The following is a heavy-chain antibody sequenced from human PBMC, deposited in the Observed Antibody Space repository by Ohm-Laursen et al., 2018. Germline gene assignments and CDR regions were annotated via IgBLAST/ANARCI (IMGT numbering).Heavy chain of an antibody. CDR3: VRERVTTPSDWYFDL. CDR1: GFTFSTYW. CDR2: IKYAGSEK. J-gene: IGHJ2*01. D-gene: IGHD4-17*01. Sequence: SLRLSCTASGFTFSTYWMSWVRQAPGQGLERVASIKYAGSEKYYVDSVKGRFTISRDNAKNSLYLQMNSLRAEDTAVYYCVRERVTTPSDWYFDLWGRGTLVSVSS. V-gene: IGHV3-7*01.